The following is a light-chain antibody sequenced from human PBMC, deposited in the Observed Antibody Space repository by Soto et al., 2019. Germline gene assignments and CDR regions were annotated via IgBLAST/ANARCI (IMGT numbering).Light chain of an antibody. J-gene: IGKJ4*01. Sequence: DIQMTQSPSSLSSSFGDRVTITWRASQSISGYLNWYQQKPGKAPKLLIYAASSLQSGVPSRFSGSGSGTDFTLTISSLXPEDFAXYXXXXXXXXXXTXGGGTKVDI. CDR1: QSISGY. CDR2: AAS. V-gene: IGKV1-39*01. CDR3: XXXXXXXXT.